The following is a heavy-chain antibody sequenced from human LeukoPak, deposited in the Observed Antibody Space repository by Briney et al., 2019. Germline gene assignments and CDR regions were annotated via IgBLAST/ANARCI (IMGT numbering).Heavy chain of an antibody. Sequence: ASVKVSCKASGYTFTGYYMHWVRQAPGQGLEWVRWINPNSGGTNYAQKFQGRVTMTRDTSISTAYMELSRLRSDDTAVYYCARVRAYYYYMDVWGKGTTVTISS. CDR3: ARVRAYYYYMDV. CDR2: INPNSGGT. CDR1: GYTFTGYY. J-gene: IGHJ6*03. V-gene: IGHV1-2*02.